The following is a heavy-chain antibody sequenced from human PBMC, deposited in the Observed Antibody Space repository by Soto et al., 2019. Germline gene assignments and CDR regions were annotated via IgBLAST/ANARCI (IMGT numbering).Heavy chain of an antibody. Sequence: QVHLVQSGAEVKKPGASVKVSCKASGYVFTGYYIHWVRQAPGQGLEWMGWINPKSGGANIAQKFQGWATLTRDTSISTTYMEVNRLTSNDTAVYYCVRDYYDGSASYGFEFWGQGTPVTVAS. J-gene: IGHJ3*01. D-gene: IGHD3-22*01. V-gene: IGHV1-2*04. CDR1: GYVFTGYY. CDR2: INPKSGGA. CDR3: VRDYYDGSASYGFEF.